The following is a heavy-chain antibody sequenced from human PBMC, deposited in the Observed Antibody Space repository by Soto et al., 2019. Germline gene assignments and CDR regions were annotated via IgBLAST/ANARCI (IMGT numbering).Heavy chain of an antibody. D-gene: IGHD4-17*01. CDR2: IYSGGST. J-gene: IGHJ6*02. V-gene: IGHV3-53*01. Sequence: EVQLVESGGGLIQPGGSLRLSCAASGFTVSSNYMSWVRQAPGKGLEWVSVIYSGGSTYYADSVKGRFTISRDNSKNTLYLQMNSLRAEDTAVYYCAREAPPWRDDYGGMDVWGQGTTVTVSS. CDR3: AREAPPWRDDYGGMDV. CDR1: GFTVSSNY.